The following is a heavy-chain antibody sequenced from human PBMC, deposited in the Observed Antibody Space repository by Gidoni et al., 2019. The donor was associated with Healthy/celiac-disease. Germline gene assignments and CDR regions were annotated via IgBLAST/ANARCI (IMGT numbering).Heavy chain of an antibody. D-gene: IGHD2-21*02. CDR2: IIPIVGTA. CDR1: GGSFSSYA. CDR3: ARDGGGGGDCCNFDY. V-gene: IGHV1-69*01. Sequence: QVQLVQSGAEVKKPGSSVKVSCQASGGSFSSYAISWVRQAPGQGLEWMGGIIPIVGTANYAQKFQGRVTINADESTSKAYMELSSLRSEDTAVYYCARDGGGGGDCCNFDYWGQGTLVTVSS. J-gene: IGHJ4*02.